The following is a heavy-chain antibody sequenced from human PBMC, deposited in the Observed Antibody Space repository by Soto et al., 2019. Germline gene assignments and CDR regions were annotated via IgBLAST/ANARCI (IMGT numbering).Heavy chain of an antibody. V-gene: IGHV3-53*02. CDR3: ARAREPEYSSSIFFDY. Sequence: VELVETGGGLIQPGGSLRLSCAVSGLTVSRTQMSWVRQAPGKGLQWVSFIYSAGSTYYANAVKGRFTISRDISENKIFLELNGLTVDDTAVYYCARAREPEYSSSIFFDYWGRGTVVTVSS. CDR2: IYSAGST. J-gene: IGHJ4*01. CDR1: GLTVSRTQ. D-gene: IGHD6-6*01.